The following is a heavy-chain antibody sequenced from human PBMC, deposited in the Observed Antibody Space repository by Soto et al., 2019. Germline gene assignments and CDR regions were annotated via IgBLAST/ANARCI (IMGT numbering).Heavy chain of an antibody. D-gene: IGHD6-19*01. CDR3: ARDKRSGWYEGPYFDY. CDR2: INPSGGST. CDR1: GCTFTSYY. V-gene: IGHV1-46*01. Sequence: ASVKVSCKASGCTFTSYYMHWVRQAPGQGLEWMGIINPSGGSTSYAQKFQGRVTMTRDTSTSTVYMELSSPRSEDTAVYYCARDKRSGWYEGPYFDYWGQGTLVTVSS. J-gene: IGHJ4*02.